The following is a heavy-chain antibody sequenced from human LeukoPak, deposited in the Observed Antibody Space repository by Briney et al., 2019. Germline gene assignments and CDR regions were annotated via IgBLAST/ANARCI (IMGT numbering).Heavy chain of an antibody. CDR3: AKYPYTNSGIPRGYFDY. D-gene: IGHD1-26*01. J-gene: IGHJ4*02. V-gene: IGHV3-23*01. Sequence: GGSLRLSCAASGFTFSSYAMSWVRQAPGKGLEWVSTWIDSGGSTYYADSVKGRFTISRDNSRNTLYLQMNSLRAEDTAVYYCAKYPYTNSGIPRGYFDYWGQGTLVTVSS. CDR2: WIDSGGST. CDR1: GFTFSSYA.